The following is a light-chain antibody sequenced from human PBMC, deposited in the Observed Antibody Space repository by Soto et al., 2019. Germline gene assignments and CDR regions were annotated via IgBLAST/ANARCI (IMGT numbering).Light chain of an antibody. CDR1: QSVSNF. Sequence: EIVLTQPPATLSLSPGERATLSCRASQSVSNFLAWYQQKPGQAPRLLIYDASNRATGIPARFSGSGSGTDFTLTIRSLEPEDFAIYYCQQRANWPLTTFGHGTKVDIK. CDR3: QQRANWPLTT. V-gene: IGKV3-11*01. J-gene: IGKJ1*01. CDR2: DAS.